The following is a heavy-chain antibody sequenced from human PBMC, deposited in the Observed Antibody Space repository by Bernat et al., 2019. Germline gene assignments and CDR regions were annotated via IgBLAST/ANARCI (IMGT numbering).Heavy chain of an antibody. V-gene: IGHV3-23*01. D-gene: IGHD3-16*02. CDR3: ARDRGGLHLGELSFLDY. CDR1: GFTFSSYA. CDR2: ISGSGGST. J-gene: IGHJ4*02. Sequence: EVQLLESGGGLVQPGGSLRLSFAASGFTFSSYAMSWVRQAPGKGLEWVSAISGSGGSTYYADSVKGRFTISRDNSKNTLYLQMNSLRAEDTAVYYCARDRGGLHLGELSFLDYWGQGTLVTVSS.